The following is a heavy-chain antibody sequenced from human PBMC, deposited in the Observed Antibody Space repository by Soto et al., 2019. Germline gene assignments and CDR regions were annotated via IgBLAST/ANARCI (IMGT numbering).Heavy chain of an antibody. Sequence: QVQLVESGGGVVQPGRSLRLSCAASGFNFSSFGLHWVRQAPGKGLEWVAIIWYDGSNKYYADSVRGRFTISRDNSKNTLYLQMHGLRAEATAVYYCQRYQAVHYGSWSGYPSWFDPWGQGTLVTVSS. CDR3: QRYQAVHYGSWSGYPSWFDP. CDR2: IWYDGSNK. D-gene: IGHD3-3*01. J-gene: IGHJ5*02. V-gene: IGHV3-33*01. CDR1: GFNFSSFG.